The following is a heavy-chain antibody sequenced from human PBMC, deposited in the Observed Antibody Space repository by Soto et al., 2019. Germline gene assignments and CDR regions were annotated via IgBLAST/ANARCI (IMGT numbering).Heavy chain of an antibody. J-gene: IGHJ6*02. V-gene: IGHV3-15*07. CDR1: GFTFSNAW. CDR2: IKSKTGGGTT. D-gene: IGHD2-2*01. Sequence: GGSLRLSCAASGFTFSNAWMNWVRQAPGKGLEWVGRIKSKTGGGTTDYAAPVKGRFTISRDDSKNTLYLQMNSLKTEDTAVYYCTTAWVLVVPAAVNEDYYGMDVWGQGTTVTVSS. CDR3: TTAWVLVVPAAVNEDYYGMDV.